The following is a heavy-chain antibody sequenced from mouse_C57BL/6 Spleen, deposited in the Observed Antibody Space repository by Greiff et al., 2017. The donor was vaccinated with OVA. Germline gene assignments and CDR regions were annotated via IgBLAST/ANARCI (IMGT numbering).Heavy chain of an antibody. CDR2: IDPDTGGT. J-gene: IGHJ2*01. CDR1: GYTFTDYE. CDR3: TRSYGSSSFDY. D-gene: IGHD1-1*01. Sequence: VQLQQSGAELVRPGASVTLSCKASGYTFTDYEMHWVKQTPVHGLEWIGAIDPDTGGTAYNQKFKGKAILTADKSSSTAYMELRSLTSEDSAVYYCTRSYGSSSFDYWGQGTTLTVSS. V-gene: IGHV1-15*01.